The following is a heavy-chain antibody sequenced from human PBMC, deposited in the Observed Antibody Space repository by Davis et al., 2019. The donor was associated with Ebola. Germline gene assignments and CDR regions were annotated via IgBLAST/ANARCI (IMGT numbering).Heavy chain of an antibody. V-gene: IGHV1-8*01. D-gene: IGHD4-17*01. J-gene: IGHJ5*02. Sequence: ASVKVSCKASGYTFTSYDINWVRQATGQGLEWMGWMNPNSGNTGYAQKFQGRVTMTRNTSISTAYMELSSLRSEDTAVYYCARTVTHGDWFDPWGQGTLVTVSS. CDR2: MNPNSGNT. CDR3: ARTVTHGDWFDP. CDR1: GYTFTSYD.